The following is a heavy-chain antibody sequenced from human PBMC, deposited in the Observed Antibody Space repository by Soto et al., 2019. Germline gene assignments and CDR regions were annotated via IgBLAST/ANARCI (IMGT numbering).Heavy chain of an antibody. CDR1: GFTFSSYS. Sequence: PGGSLRLSCAASGFTFSSYSMNWVRQAPGKGLEWVSYISSSSSTIYYADSVKGRFTISRDNAKNSLYLQMNSLRDEDTAVYYCARDDLRYYDFWSGYGMDVWGQGTTVTVPS. V-gene: IGHV3-48*02. D-gene: IGHD3-3*01. CDR2: ISSSSSTI. J-gene: IGHJ6*02. CDR3: ARDDLRYYDFWSGYGMDV.